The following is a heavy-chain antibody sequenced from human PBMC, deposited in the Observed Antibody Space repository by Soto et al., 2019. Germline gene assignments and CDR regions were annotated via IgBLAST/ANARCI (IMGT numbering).Heavy chain of an antibody. D-gene: IGHD3-3*01. CDR3: ARGPQIIYHFWSGYYRGAFDI. V-gene: IGHV1-46*01. CDR1: GYTFTGYY. Sequence: ASVKVSCKGSGYTFTGYYIYWVRHAPGQGLEWMGIINPSGDSTSYAQKFQGRLTMTRDTSTTTVYMELSSLRSEDTAVYYCARGPQIIYHFWSGYYRGAFDICGQGTMVTFSS. CDR2: INPSGDST. J-gene: IGHJ3*02.